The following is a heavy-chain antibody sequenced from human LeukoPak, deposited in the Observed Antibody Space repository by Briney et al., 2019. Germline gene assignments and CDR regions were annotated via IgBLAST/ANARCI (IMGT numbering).Heavy chain of an antibody. Sequence: SETLSLTCTVSGGSISSYYWSWIRQPPGRGLEWIGYIYYSGNTNYNPSLKSRVTISVDTSKNQFSLRLNSVTAADTAVYYCARQRKSPDVLRFDYWGQGTLVTVSP. CDR3: ARQRKSPDVLRFDY. CDR2: IYYSGNT. CDR1: GGSISSYY. V-gene: IGHV4-59*08. D-gene: IGHD1-14*01. J-gene: IGHJ4*02.